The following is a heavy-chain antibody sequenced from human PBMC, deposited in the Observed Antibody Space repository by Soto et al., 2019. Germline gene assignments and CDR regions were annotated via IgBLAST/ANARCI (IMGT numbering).Heavy chain of an antibody. J-gene: IGHJ4*02. D-gene: IGHD3-9*01. CDR2: IYYRGNT. CDR3: ARLEGLATISYYFDY. V-gene: IGHV4-39*01. Sequence: PSETLSLTCSVSGDSINSGNYYWGWIRQPPGKGLEWIGSIYYRGNTYYNPSLKTRVTISLDKSKSQFSLKLNSVTAADSAVYFCARLEGLATISYYFDYWGQGTLVTVS. CDR1: GDSINSGNYY.